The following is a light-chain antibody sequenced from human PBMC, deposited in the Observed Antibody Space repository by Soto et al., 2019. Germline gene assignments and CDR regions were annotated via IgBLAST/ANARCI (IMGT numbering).Light chain of an antibody. J-gene: IGKJ3*01. CDR1: QGISNW. Sequence: DIQMTQSPSFVAASVGDRVTITCRASQGISNWLAWYQQKPGKAPKLLIYATSNLQGGVPSRFSGSGSGTDFTLTIGSLQPEDSATYYCQQSSSFPLTFGPGTKVDIK. CDR2: ATS. V-gene: IGKV1-12*01. CDR3: QQSSSFPLT.